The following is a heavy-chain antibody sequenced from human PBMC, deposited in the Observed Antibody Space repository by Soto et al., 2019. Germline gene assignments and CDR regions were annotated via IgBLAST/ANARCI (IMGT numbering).Heavy chain of an antibody. V-gene: IGHV4-34*01. D-gene: IGHD2-2*01. J-gene: IGHJ5*02. Sequence: TSETLSLTCAVYGGSFSGYYWSWIRQPPGKGLEWIGEINHSGSTNYNPSLKSRVTISVDTSKNQFSLKLSSVTAADTAVYYCARGHIDGYCSSTSCYGRSNWFDPWGQGTLVT. CDR3: ARGHIDGYCSSTSCYGRSNWFDP. CDR1: GGSFSGYY. CDR2: INHSGST.